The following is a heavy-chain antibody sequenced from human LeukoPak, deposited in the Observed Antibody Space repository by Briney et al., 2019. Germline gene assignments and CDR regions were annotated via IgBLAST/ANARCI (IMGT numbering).Heavy chain of an antibody. J-gene: IGHJ3*02. CDR3: ARDISSGWSDAFDI. CDR2: IKQDGSEK. CDR1: GFTFSSYW. D-gene: IGHD6-19*01. V-gene: IGHV3-7*05. Sequence: PGGSLRLSCAASGFTFSSYWMSWVRQAPGKGLEWVANIKQDGSEKYYVDSVKGRFTISRDNAKNSLYLQMNSLRAEDTAVYYCARDISSGWSDAFDIWGQGTMVTVSS.